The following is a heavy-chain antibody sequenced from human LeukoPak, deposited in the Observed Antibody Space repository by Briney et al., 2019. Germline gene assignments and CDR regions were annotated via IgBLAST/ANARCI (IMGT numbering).Heavy chain of an antibody. CDR3: ARIVGATIDY. V-gene: IGHV1-2*02. CDR2: INPNSGAT. Sequence: ASVKVSCKAYGYTFTGYYMHWVRQAPGQGLEWMGWINPNSGATNYAQKFQDRVTMTRDTSISTAYMELSRLRSDDTAVFYCARIVGATIDYWGQGTLVTVSS. J-gene: IGHJ4*02. CDR1: GYTFTGYY. D-gene: IGHD1-26*01.